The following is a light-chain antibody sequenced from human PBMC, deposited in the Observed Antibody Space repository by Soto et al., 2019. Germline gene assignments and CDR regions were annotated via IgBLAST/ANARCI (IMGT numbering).Light chain of an antibody. CDR3: HQYGSSPYT. Sequence: EIVLTQSPGTLSLSPGERATLSCRASQSVSSNFLTWYQQKPGQAPRLLIYGASSRATGIPDRFSGSGSGTDFTLTISRLGPEDFAVYYCHQYGSSPYTFGQGTKVDIK. CDR1: QSVSSNF. V-gene: IGKV3-20*01. J-gene: IGKJ2*01. CDR2: GAS.